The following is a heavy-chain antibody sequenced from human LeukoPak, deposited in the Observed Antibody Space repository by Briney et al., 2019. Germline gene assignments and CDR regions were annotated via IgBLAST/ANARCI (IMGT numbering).Heavy chain of an antibody. CDR2: MNPNSGNT. CDR1: GYTFASYD. J-gene: IGHJ3*02. Sequence: GASVKVSCKASGYTFASYDINWVRQATGQGLEWMGGMNPNSGNTGYAQKFQGRVTMTRNTSISTAYMELSSLKSEDTAMYYCARRRDSSSWYLAFDIWGQGTMVTVSS. V-gene: IGHV1-8*01. D-gene: IGHD6-13*01. CDR3: ARRRDSSSWYLAFDI.